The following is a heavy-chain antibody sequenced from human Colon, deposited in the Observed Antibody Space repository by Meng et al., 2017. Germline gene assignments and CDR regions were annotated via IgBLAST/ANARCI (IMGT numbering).Heavy chain of an antibody. CDR1: RGSITKDNW. CDR3: ARDFHSTMTVFDS. V-gene: IGHV4-4*03. D-gene: IGHD3-22*01. J-gene: IGHJ4*02. CDR2: IFHAGNT. Sequence: QLKASGPGLVKPPGTLSPTCAVSRGSITKDNWWSWVRPPPGKGLEWIGEIFHAGNTNYNPSLKSRVTMSLDKSKNQFSLTLTSVTAADTAVYYCARDFHSTMTVFDSWGQGTLVTVSS.